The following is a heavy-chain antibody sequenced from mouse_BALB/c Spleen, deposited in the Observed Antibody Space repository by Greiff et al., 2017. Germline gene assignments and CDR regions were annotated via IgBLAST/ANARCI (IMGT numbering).Heavy chain of an antibody. Sequence: EVKLMESGGGLVQPGGSRKLSCAASGFTFSSFGMHWVRQAPEKGLEWVAYISSGSSTIYYADTVKGRFTISRDNPKNTLFLQMTSLRSEDTAMYYCARGDYEMDYWGQGTSVTVSS. CDR1: GFTFSSFG. D-gene: IGHD2-4*01. J-gene: IGHJ4*01. CDR2: ISSGSSTI. CDR3: ARGDYEMDY. V-gene: IGHV5-17*02.